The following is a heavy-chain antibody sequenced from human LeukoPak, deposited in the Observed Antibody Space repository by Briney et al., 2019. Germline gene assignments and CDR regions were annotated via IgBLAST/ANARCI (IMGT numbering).Heavy chain of an antibody. V-gene: IGHV4-30-2*01. Sequence: SQTLSLTCAVPGDSISSGDYSWSWIRQPSGKGLEWIGYIFHSGSSYYNPSLKSRVTISVDKSKNQFSLRLTSVTAADTAVYYCARELWFVNAPGSWFDPWGQGTLVTVSS. CDR1: GDSISSGDYS. J-gene: IGHJ5*02. CDR3: ARELWFVNAPGSWFDP. CDR2: IFHSGSS. D-gene: IGHD3-10*01.